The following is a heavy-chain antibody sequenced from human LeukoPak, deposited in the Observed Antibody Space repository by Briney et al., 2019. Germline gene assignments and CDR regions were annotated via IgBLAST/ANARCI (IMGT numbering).Heavy chain of an antibody. CDR2: ISGDGGTI. V-gene: IGHV3-43*02. Sequence: PGGSLRLSCAASGFTFDDYAMHWVRQAPGKGLEWVSFISGDGGTIYYVDSVKGRFTISRENSKNSLYLQMNSLRPEDTALYYCAKDQGASGWGAFDYWGEGTLVSVSS. CDR3: AKDQGASGWGAFDY. CDR1: GFTFDDYA. D-gene: IGHD6-19*01. J-gene: IGHJ4*02.